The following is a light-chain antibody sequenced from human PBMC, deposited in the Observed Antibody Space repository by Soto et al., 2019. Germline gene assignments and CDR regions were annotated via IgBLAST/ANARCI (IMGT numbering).Light chain of an antibody. CDR2: AAS. CDR1: QTISNTF. V-gene: IGKV3-20*01. J-gene: IGKJ5*01. Sequence: IVLTQSPCTLSLAPWERSTLSCMAIQTISNTFLAWYQQRPGQAPRLLIYAASRRATGIPDRFSGSGSGTDFTLTISRLEPEDFAVYYCQQYGSSPPITFGQGTRLEIK. CDR3: QQYGSSPPIT.